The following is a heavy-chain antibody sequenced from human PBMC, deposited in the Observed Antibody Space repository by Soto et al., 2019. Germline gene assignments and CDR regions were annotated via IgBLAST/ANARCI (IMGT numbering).Heavy chain of an antibody. CDR1: GFNFISYE. V-gene: IGHV3-48*03. CDR3: ARVEGYNFDY. J-gene: IGHJ4*02. CDR2: VSSSGSTI. D-gene: IGHD5-12*01. Sequence: GPLRHSCAASGFNFISYEMNWVRQGPGKGLEWDSYVSSSGSTIYYADSVKGRVTISRDNAKNSLYLQMNSLRAEDTAVDYCARVEGYNFDYWGQGTLVTVSS.